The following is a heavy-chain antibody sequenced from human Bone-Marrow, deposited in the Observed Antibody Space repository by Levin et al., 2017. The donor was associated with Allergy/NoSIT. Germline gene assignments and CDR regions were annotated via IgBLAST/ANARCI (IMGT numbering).Heavy chain of an antibody. Sequence: KSGGSLRLSCAASGFTFSDHYMTWIRQAPKRGLEWVAYISARSTLIHYSDSLEGRFTISRDNDKNSLFLEMHSLSGEDTAVYFCARGASGSQNYFGLDVWGQGTTVTVSS. V-gene: IGHV3-11*01. CDR3: ARGASGSQNYFGLDV. D-gene: IGHD6-13*01. J-gene: IGHJ6*02. CDR2: ISARSTLI. CDR1: GFTFSDHY.